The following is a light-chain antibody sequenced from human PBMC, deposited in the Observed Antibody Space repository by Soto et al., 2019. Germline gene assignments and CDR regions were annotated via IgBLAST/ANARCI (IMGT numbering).Light chain of an antibody. CDR2: ATS. CDR1: RNVSIY. J-gene: IGKJ5*01. Sequence: EIPLTQSPSSLAASVGDGLTLTCRASRNVSIYLNWYQHKPGKGPTLLIHATSNLQIGVPSRFSGSGSGTEFTLTISSLEPEDFGTYYCQQSYKMPSFGQGTRLEI. V-gene: IGKV1-39*01. CDR3: QQSYKMPS.